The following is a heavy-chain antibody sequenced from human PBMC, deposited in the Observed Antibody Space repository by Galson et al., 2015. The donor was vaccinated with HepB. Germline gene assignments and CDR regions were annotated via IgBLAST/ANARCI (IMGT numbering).Heavy chain of an antibody. J-gene: IGHJ4*02. V-gene: IGHV5-51*01. Sequence: QSGAEVKKPGESLKISCKSSGYTFTAYWIAWVRQMPGKGLERMGIIYPGDSDTRYSPSFQGQVTISADKSISTAYLQWSSLKDSDTAIYYCARHPGVGAADYWGQGTLVTVSS. CDR3: ARHPGVGAADY. CDR1: GYTFTAYW. D-gene: IGHD1-26*01. CDR2: IYPGDSDT.